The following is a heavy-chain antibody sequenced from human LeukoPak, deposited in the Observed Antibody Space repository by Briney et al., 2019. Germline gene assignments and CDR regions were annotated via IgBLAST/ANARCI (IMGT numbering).Heavy chain of an antibody. CDR3: VRGEYSFEY. V-gene: IGHV3-7*04. CDR2: INLDGSEK. J-gene: IGHJ4*02. Sequence: GGSLRLSCAASGFNFSTYLLSLDRAAPGKGPEWVATINLDGSEKYYVDSVKGRFTITRDNAKNSLYVQMNSRRAEDTAVYYCVRGEYSFEYWGQGTLVTVSS. CDR1: GFNFSTYL. D-gene: IGHD5-12*01.